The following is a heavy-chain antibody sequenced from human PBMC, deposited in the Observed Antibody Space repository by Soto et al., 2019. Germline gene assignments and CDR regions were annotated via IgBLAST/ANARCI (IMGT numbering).Heavy chain of an antibody. CDR1: GYTFTGYY. CDR2: INPNSGGT. V-gene: IGHV1-2*02. Sequence: QVQLVQSGAEVKKPGASVKVSCKASGYTFTGYYMHWVRQAPGQGLEWMGWINPNSGGTNYAQKFQGRVTMTRDTSVRTAYMELSRLRSDDTAVYYCAGDFREYQLLYQFDYWGQGTLVTVSS. CDR3: AGDFREYQLLYQFDY. J-gene: IGHJ4*02. D-gene: IGHD2-2*02.